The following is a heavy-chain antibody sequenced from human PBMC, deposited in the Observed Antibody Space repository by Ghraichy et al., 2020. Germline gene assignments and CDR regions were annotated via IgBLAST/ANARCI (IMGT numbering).Heavy chain of an antibody. V-gene: IGHV3-23*01. CDR2: LSGSGKIS. CDR1: GFRFSSEG. Sequence: GGSLRLSCAASGFRFSSEGMSWVRQAPGKGLEWVSGLSGSGKISYYTDSVKGRFTISRDNSKNTLYLEMTSLRAEDTAVYYCVIGGYNDVLSGYRSLDIWGLGTMVTVSS. CDR3: VIGGYNDVLSGYRSLDI. J-gene: IGHJ3*02. D-gene: IGHD3-3*01.